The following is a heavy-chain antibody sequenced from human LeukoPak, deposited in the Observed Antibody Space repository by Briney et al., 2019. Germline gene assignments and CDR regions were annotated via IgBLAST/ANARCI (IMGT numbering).Heavy chain of an antibody. J-gene: IGHJ5*02. V-gene: IGHV1-2*02. CDR3: VDNLSGSWNT. CDR2: INPTSGGT. D-gene: IGHD3-10*01. CDR1: TYTFTGYY. Sequence: ASVKVSCKTSTYTFTGYYMHWVRQAPGQGLEWMGWINPTSGGTNYAQKFQGRVTMSRDTSISTAYMELGTLRSDDTAVYYCVDNLSGSWNTWGQGTLVTVSS.